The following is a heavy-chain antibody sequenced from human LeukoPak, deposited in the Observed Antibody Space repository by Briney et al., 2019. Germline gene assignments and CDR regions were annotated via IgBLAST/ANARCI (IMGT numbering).Heavy chain of an antibody. CDR1: GFTFSSYA. J-gene: IGHJ6*02. CDR3: AKEGSPTVTPLSLNYYYYYGMDV. D-gene: IGHD4-17*01. V-gene: IGHV3-23*01. Sequence: PGGSLRLSCAASGFTFSSYAMSWVRQAPGKGLEWVSAISGSGGSTYYADSVKGRFTISRDNSKNTLYLQMNSLRAEDTAVYYCAKEGSPTVTPLSLNYYYYYGMDVWGQGTTVTVSS. CDR2: ISGSGGST.